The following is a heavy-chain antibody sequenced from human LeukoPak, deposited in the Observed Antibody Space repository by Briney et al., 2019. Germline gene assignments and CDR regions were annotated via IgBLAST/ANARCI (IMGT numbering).Heavy chain of an antibody. CDR1: GYTFTSYG. D-gene: IGHD3-10*01. Sequence: ASVKVSCKASGYTFTSYGISWVRQAPGQGLEWMGWISAYNGNTDYAQKLQGRVTMTTDTSTSTAYMELRSLRSDDTAVYYCAGEPLLWFGELKSNWFDPWGQGTLVTVSS. CDR2: ISAYNGNT. J-gene: IGHJ5*02. CDR3: AGEPLLWFGELKSNWFDP. V-gene: IGHV1-18*01.